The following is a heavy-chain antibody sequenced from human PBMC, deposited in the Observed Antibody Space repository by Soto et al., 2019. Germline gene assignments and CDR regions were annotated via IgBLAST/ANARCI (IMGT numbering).Heavy chain of an antibody. D-gene: IGHD4-4*01. CDR1: GFTFNSYA. V-gene: IGHV3-23*01. Sequence: GGSLRLSCAASGFTFNSYAMSWVRQAPGKGLEWVSAIRPSAGSTHYADSVKGRFTISRDNSKNTLYLQMNSLRAEDTAVYYCAKDLELGGSDHYRGIFDYWGQGTLVTVSS. J-gene: IGHJ4*02. CDR3: AKDLELGGSDHYRGIFDY. CDR2: IRPSAGST.